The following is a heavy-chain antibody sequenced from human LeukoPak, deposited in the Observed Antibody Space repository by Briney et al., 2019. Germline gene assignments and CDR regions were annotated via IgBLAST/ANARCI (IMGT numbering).Heavy chain of an antibody. CDR1: GFTFSSYW. CDR3: ARDVTALDS. J-gene: IGHJ4*02. D-gene: IGHD2-2*01. Sequence: GGSLRLSCAASGFTFSSYWMSWVRQAPEKGLEWVANINQGGSEKYYVDSVRGRFTISRDNARNSLYLQMNSLRADDTAVYYCARDVTALDSWGQGTLVTVSS. V-gene: IGHV3-7*01. CDR2: INQGGSEK.